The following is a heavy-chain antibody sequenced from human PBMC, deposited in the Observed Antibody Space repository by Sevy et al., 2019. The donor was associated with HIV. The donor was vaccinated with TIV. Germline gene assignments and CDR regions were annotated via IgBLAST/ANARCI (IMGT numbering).Heavy chain of an antibody. CDR3: ARGLGYYYDSSGPKGAFDI. D-gene: IGHD3-22*01. Sequence: GGSLRLSCAASGFTFSSYSMNWVRQAPGKGLEWVSYISSSSSTIYYADSVKGQFTISRDNAKNSLYLQMNSLRDEDTAVYYCARGLGYYYDSSGPKGAFDIWGQGTMVTVSS. J-gene: IGHJ3*02. CDR1: GFTFSSYS. V-gene: IGHV3-48*02. CDR2: ISSSSSTI.